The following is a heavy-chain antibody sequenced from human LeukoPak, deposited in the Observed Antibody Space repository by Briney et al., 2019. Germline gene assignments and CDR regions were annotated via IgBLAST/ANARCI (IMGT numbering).Heavy chain of an antibody. J-gene: IGHJ6*03. CDR3: ARDGRGYCSSTSCPEHPYYYYYMDV. CDR2: IYTSGST. D-gene: IGHD2-2*01. Sequence: PSGTLSLTCTVSGGSISSYYWSWIRQPAGKGLEWIGRIYTSGSTNYNPSLKSRVTMSVDTSKNQFSLKLSSVTAADTAVYYCARDGRGYCSSTSCPEHPYYYYYMDVWGKGTTVTVSS. V-gene: IGHV4-4*07. CDR1: GGSISSYY.